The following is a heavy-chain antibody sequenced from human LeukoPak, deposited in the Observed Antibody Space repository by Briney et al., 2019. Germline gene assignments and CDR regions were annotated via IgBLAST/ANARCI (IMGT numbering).Heavy chain of an antibody. J-gene: IGHJ5*02. CDR2: NNGDGSTT. Sequence: GGSLRLSCVASGFSLSGYWMYWVRQAPGKGLMYISRNNGDGSTTNYADVVKGRLTMSRDNVKNTLYLQMNSLRVEDTAVYYCARDPRNVGLAPWGQGTLVTVSS. CDR1: GFSLSGYW. V-gene: IGHV3-74*01. CDR3: ARDPRNVGLAP. D-gene: IGHD2-15*01.